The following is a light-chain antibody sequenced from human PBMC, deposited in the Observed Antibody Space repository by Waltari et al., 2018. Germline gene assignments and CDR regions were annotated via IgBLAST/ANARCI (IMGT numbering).Light chain of an antibody. J-gene: IGKJ5*01. CDR2: AAS. CDR1: QGISSY. CDR3: QQYYSYPIT. Sequence: IRMTQSPSSFSASTGDRVTITCRASQGISSYLAWYQQKPGKAPKLLIYAASTLQSGVPSRFSGSGSGTDFTLTISCLQSEDFATYYCQQYYSYPITFGQGTRLEIK. V-gene: IGKV1-8*01.